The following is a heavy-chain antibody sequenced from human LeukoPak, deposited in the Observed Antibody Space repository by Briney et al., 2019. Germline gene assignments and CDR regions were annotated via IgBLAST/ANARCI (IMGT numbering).Heavy chain of an antibody. CDR2: MYNSGST. CDR1: GGSISGSY. D-gene: IGHD4-17*01. J-gene: IGHJ4*02. Sequence: PSETLSLTCTVSGGSISGSYWSWIRQPPGKGLEWIAYMYNSGSTNYNPSLKSRVTISIDTSKNQFSLKLSSLTAADTAIYYCARGIESYGDYGYWGQGILITVSS. V-gene: IGHV4-59*01. CDR3: ARGIESYGDYGY.